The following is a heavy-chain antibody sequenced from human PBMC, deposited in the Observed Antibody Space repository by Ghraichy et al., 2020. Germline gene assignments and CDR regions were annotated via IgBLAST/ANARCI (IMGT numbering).Heavy chain of an antibody. J-gene: IGHJ6*02. CDR1: GFTFSRYG. V-gene: IGHV3-30*18. CDR3: AKERDTSGYYSFRGDYYGMDV. CDR2: TSYDGSNK. D-gene: IGHD3-22*01. Sequence: GGSLRLSFAASGFTFSRYGMHWVRQAPDRGLEWVAVTSYDGSNKFYGASVQGRFTISRDNSKNTLFLQMNSLRPEDTAVYYCAKERDTSGYYSFRGDYYGMDVWGQGTTVTVSS.